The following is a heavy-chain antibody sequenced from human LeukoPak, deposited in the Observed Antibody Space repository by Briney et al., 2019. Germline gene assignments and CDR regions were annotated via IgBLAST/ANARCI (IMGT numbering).Heavy chain of an antibody. V-gene: IGHV4-4*02. CDR1: GGSISSINW. Sequence: PSGTLSLTCVVSGGSISSINWWNWVRQPPGKGLEWIGEIYHSGSTNYNPSLKSRVTISVDKSKNQFSLKLSSVTAADTAVYYCARDPGGGYKDDALDIWGQGTMVTVSS. J-gene: IGHJ3*02. CDR2: IYHSGST. D-gene: IGHD3-16*01. CDR3: ARDPGGGYKDDALDI.